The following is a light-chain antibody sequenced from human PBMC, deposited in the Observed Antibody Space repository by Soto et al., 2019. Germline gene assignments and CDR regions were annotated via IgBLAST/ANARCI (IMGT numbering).Light chain of an antibody. CDR2: LNSDGSH. V-gene: IGLV4-69*01. J-gene: IGLJ2*01. Sequence: QPVLTQSPSASASLGASVKLTCTLSSGHSNYAIAWHQQQPEKGPRFLMKLNSDGSHSKGDGLPDRFSGSSSGAERYLTISTLQSEDEPDYYCQTWVTGIHIFGGGTKLTVL. CDR3: QTWVTGIHI. CDR1: SGHSNYA.